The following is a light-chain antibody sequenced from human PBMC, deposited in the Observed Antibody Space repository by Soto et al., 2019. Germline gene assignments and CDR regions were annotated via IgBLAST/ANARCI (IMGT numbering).Light chain of an antibody. CDR1: SGSIASNN. CDR3: QSYDSSNPWV. V-gene: IGLV6-57*04. Sequence: NYMLTQPHSVSESPGKTVTISCTRSSGSIASNNVQWYQQRPGSAPTTVIYEDNQRPSGVPDRFSVSIDSSSNSASLTISGLKTEDEADYYCQSYDSSNPWVFGGGTKLTVL. J-gene: IGLJ3*02. CDR2: EDN.